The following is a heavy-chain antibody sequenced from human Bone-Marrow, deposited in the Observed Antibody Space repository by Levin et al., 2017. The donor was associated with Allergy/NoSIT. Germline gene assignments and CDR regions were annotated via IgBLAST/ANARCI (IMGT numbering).Heavy chain of an antibody. CDR1: GFSFRNYA. V-gene: IGHV3-23*01. Sequence: QAGGSLRLSCAASGFSFRNYAMSWVRQAPGKGLEWVSAIVGSSGGTYYADSVKGRFTTSRDNSKNTLYLQMNSLRAEDTAVYYCAKDLLVYFGWGTSFDYWGPGTLVTVSS. D-gene: IGHD3-10*01. CDR3: AKDLLVYFGWGTSFDY. J-gene: IGHJ4*02. CDR2: IVGSSGGT.